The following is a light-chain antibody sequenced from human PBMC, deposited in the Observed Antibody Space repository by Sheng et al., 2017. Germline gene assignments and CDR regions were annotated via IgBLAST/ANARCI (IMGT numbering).Light chain of an antibody. CDR3: QQGDGVPFT. V-gene: IGKV1-39*01. CDR2: DVS. J-gene: IGKJ3*01. CDR1: ERISSY. Sequence: DIQLTQSPSSLSASVGDRLTITCRASERISSYLNWYQQKPGKAPKLLISDVSSLQSGVPSRFSGSGSGTDFTLTISSLQPEDFATYYCQQGDGVPFTFGPGTKVDIK.